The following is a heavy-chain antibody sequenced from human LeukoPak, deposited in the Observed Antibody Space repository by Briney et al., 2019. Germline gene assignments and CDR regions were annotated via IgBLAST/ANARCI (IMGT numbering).Heavy chain of an antibody. CDR3: ASLPMYYYDSSGYG. D-gene: IGHD3-22*01. Sequence: GASVKVSCKASGYTFTSYDINWVRQATGQGLEWMGWINPNSGGTNYAQKFQGRVTMTRDTSISTAYMELSRLRSDDTAVYYCASLPMYYYDSSGYGWGQGTLVTVSS. J-gene: IGHJ4*02. CDR1: GYTFTSYD. V-gene: IGHV1-2*02. CDR2: INPNSGGT.